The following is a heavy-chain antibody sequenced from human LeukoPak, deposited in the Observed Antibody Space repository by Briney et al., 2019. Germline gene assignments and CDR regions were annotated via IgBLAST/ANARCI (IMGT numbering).Heavy chain of an antibody. CDR3: AREDRSGWYGSSDY. D-gene: IGHD6-19*01. V-gene: IGHV3-74*01. Sequence: GGSLRLSCAVSGFRVSDYYMSWVRQAPGKGLVWVSRINSDGSSTSYADSVKGRFTISRDNAKNTLYLQMNSLRAEDTAVYYCAREDRSGWYGSSDYWGQGTLVTVSS. CDR1: GFRVSDYY. CDR2: INSDGSST. J-gene: IGHJ4*02.